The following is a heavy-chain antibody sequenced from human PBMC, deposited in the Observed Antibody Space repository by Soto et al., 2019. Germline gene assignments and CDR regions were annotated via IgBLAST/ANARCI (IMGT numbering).Heavy chain of an antibody. D-gene: IGHD3-22*01. CDR1: GFSFSSYW. J-gene: IGHJ4*02. CDR2: LNSDGGEI. CDR3: ASLGVNGGYRTDY. Sequence: EVQLVESGGGLVQPGGSLRLSCAASGFSFSSYWMHWVRQAPGKGLVWVSRLNSDGGEISYAESVKGRFTISRDNAKNTLYLEMNSLRAEDTAVYFCASLGVNGGYRTDYWGQGTLVTVSS. V-gene: IGHV3-74*01.